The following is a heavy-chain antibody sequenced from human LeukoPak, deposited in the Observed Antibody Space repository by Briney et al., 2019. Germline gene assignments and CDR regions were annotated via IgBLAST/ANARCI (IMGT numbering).Heavy chain of an antibody. Sequence: PGGSLRLSCAASGFTFSSYWMSWVRQAPGKGLEWVANIKQDGSEKYYVDSVKGRFTISRDNAKNSLYLQMNSLRAEDTAVYYCARGYSGYDSYYYYYYMDVWGKGTTVTVSS. V-gene: IGHV3-7*01. J-gene: IGHJ6*03. CDR3: ARGYSGYDSYYYYYYMDV. CDR2: IKQDGSEK. D-gene: IGHD5-12*01. CDR1: GFTFSSYW.